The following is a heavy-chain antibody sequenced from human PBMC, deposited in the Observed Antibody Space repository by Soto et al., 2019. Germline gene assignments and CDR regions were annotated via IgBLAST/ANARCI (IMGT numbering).Heavy chain of an antibody. CDR2: IIPTFGTG. CDR3: ESIDGSLVRGGRSSPYEMDV. Sequence: QVLLVQSGPEVKKPGSSVKVSCKASGGTFNNYAINWVRQAPGKGLEWMGGIIPTFGTGNHAQKFQGRVTITADESTTTAYMELNSLRSEDTAIYYCESIDGSLVRGGRSSPYEMDVWGQGTTVIVSS. V-gene: IGHV1-69*01. D-gene: IGHD3-10*01. J-gene: IGHJ6*02. CDR1: GGTFNNYA.